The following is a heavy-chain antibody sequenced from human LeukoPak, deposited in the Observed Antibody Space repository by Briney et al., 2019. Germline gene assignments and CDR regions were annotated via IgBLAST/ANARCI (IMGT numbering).Heavy chain of an antibody. J-gene: IGHJ4*02. CDR1: GFTFDDYA. CDR2: ISWNSGSI. V-gene: IGHV3-9*01. CDR3: AKGQYYYDSSGYYYCY. Sequence: GGSLRLSCAASGFTFDDYAMHWVRQAPGKGLEWVSGISWNSGSIGYADSVKGRFTISRDTAKNSPYLQMNSRRAEDTALYYCAKGQYYYDSSGYYYCYWGQGTLVTLSS. D-gene: IGHD3-22*01.